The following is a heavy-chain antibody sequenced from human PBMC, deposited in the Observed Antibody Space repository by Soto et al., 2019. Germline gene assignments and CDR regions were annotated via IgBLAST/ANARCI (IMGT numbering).Heavy chain of an antibody. V-gene: IGHV3-15*07. CDR3: TSGDDYYDSSGYPKKAYYFDY. D-gene: IGHD3-22*01. Sequence: GGSLRLSCAASGFPFSNAWMNWVRQAPGKGLEWVGRIKSKTDGGTTDYAAPVKGRFTISRDDSKNTLYLQMNSLKTEDTAVYYCTSGDDYYDSSGYPKKAYYFDYWGQGTLVTVSS. CDR2: IKSKTDGGTT. CDR1: GFPFSNAW. J-gene: IGHJ4*02.